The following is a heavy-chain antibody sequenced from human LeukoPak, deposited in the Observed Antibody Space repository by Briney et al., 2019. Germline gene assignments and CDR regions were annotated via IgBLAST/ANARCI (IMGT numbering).Heavy chain of an antibody. CDR1: GFTFSSYA. Sequence: GGSLRLSCAASGFTFSSYAMHWVRQAPGKGLEWVANIKQDGSEKYYVDSVKGRFTISRDNAKNSLYLQMNSLRAEDTAVYYCARANYGDYGGGYFDYWGQGTLVTVSS. V-gene: IGHV3-7*01. CDR2: IKQDGSEK. CDR3: ARANYGDYGGGYFDY. D-gene: IGHD4-17*01. J-gene: IGHJ4*02.